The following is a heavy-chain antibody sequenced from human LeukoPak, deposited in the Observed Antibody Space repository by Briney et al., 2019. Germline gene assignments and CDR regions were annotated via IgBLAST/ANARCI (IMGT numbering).Heavy chain of an antibody. D-gene: IGHD2-15*01. CDR1: GYTFTGYY. Sequence: ASVKVSCKASGYTFTGYYMHWVRQAPGQGLKWMGWINPNSGGTNYAQKFQGRVTMTRDTSISTAYMELSRLRSDDTAVYYCARDWISYCSGGSCYLFDYWGQGTLVTVSS. J-gene: IGHJ4*02. CDR2: INPNSGGT. CDR3: ARDWISYCSGGSCYLFDY. V-gene: IGHV1-2*02.